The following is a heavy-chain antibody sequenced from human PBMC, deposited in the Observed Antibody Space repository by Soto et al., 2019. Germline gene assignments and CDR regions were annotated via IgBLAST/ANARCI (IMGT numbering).Heavy chain of an antibody. D-gene: IGHD3-22*01. CDR3: AKSLTMIVVVIIGDAFDI. Sequence: EVQLLESGGGLVQPGGSLRLSCAASGFTFSSYAMSWVRQAPGKGLEWVSAISGSGGSTYYADSVKGRFTISRDNSKITLYLQMNSLRAEDTAVYYCAKSLTMIVVVIIGDAFDIWGQGTMVTVSS. CDR1: GFTFSSYA. J-gene: IGHJ3*02. CDR2: ISGSGGST. V-gene: IGHV3-23*01.